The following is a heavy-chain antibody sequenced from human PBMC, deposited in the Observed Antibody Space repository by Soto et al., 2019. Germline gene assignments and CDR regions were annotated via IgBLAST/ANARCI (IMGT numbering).Heavy chain of an antibody. J-gene: IGHJ4*02. D-gene: IGHD2-15*01. CDR2: INQDGSDK. CDR3: ARDAGRSVRY. Sequence: GGSLRLSCAASGFTFSSYWMSWVRQAPGKWLEWVANINQDGSDKYYVDSVKGRFTISRDNAKNSLYLQMNSLRAEDTAVYYCARDAGRSVRYWGQGILVTVSS. V-gene: IGHV3-7*03. CDR1: GFTFSSYW.